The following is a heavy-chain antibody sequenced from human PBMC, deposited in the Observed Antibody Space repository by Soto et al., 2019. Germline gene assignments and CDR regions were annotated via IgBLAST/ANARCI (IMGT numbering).Heavy chain of an antibody. CDR3: ARGGVVSTGTTGPHYYYYGMDV. Sequence: QVRLVQSGAEVKKPGASVKVSCKASGYTFTGYYMHWVRQAPGQGLEWMGWINPNSGGTNYAQKFQGWVPMTRDTSISTAYMELSRLRSDDTAVYYCARGGVVSTGTTGPHYYYYGMDVWGQGTTVTVSS. J-gene: IGHJ6*02. D-gene: IGHD1-1*01. CDR2: INPNSGGT. CDR1: GYTFTGYY. V-gene: IGHV1-2*04.